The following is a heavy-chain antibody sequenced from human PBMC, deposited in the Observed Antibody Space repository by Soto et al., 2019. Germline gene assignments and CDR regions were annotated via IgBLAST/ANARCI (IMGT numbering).Heavy chain of an antibody. V-gene: IGHV1-3*01. Sequence: ASVKVSCKASGYTFTAFAIHWVRQVPGQGLEWMGWVNAGTGNVQYSQNFQDRVTFTRDTSASTAYMELSSLGFEDTAVYYCAEDTSGHSYSGQGTPVTVSS. CDR3: AEDTSGHSY. J-gene: IGHJ4*02. CDR2: VNAGTGNV. CDR1: GYTFTAFA. D-gene: IGHD3-22*01.